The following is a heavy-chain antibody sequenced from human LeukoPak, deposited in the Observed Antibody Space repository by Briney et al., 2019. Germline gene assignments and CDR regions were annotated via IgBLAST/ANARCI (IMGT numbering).Heavy chain of an antibody. CDR1: GYSFTSYW. D-gene: IGHD5-18*01. CDR2: IYPGNSDT. CDR3: ARHSADAAMAYFDY. Sequence: GESLKISCKGSGYSFTSYWIGWVRQMPGKGLEWMGIIYPGNSDTRYSPSFQGQVTISADKSISTTYMQWSSLKASDTAMFYCARHSADAAMAYFDYWGQGTLVTVSS. J-gene: IGHJ4*02. V-gene: IGHV5-51*01.